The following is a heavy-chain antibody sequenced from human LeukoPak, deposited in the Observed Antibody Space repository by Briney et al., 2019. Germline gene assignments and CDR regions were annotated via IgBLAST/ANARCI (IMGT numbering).Heavy chain of an antibody. V-gene: IGHV1-2*02. CDR3: ARDRIQLWLPNHFDY. CDR1: GGTFSIYA. J-gene: IGHJ4*02. Sequence: ASVNVSCKASGGTFSIYAISWVRQAPGQGLEWVGWINPTSGGTTYAQRFQGRVTVTRDTSISTAYMELTRLRSDDTAVYYCARDRIQLWLPNHFDYWGQGTVVTVSS. D-gene: IGHD5-18*01. CDR2: INPTSGGT.